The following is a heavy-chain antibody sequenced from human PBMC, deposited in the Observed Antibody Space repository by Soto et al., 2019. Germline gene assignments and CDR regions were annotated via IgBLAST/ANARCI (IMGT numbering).Heavy chain of an antibody. D-gene: IGHD3-22*01. V-gene: IGHV1-24*01. Sequence: ASVKVSCKVSGYTLTELSMHWVRQAPGKGLEWMGGFDPEDGETIYAQKFQGRVTMTEDTSTDTAYMELSSLRSEDTAVYYCAKDHIMIVVVNSPFDYWGQGTLVTVSS. CDR2: FDPEDGET. CDR3: AKDHIMIVVVNSPFDY. J-gene: IGHJ4*02. CDR1: GYTLTELS.